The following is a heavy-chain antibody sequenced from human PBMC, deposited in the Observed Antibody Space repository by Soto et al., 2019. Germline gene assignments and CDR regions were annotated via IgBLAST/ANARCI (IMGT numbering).Heavy chain of an antibody. CDR3: ARGVQADMIAVAGNFDY. D-gene: IGHD6-19*01. CDR2: IYYSGST. V-gene: IGHV4-59*01. J-gene: IGHJ4*02. CDR1: GGSISSYY. Sequence: KTSETLSLTCTVSGGSISSYYWSWIRQPPGKGLEWIGYIYYSGSTNYNPSLKSRVTISVDTSKNQFSLKLSSVTAADTAVYYCARGVQADMIAVAGNFDYWGQGTLVTVSS.